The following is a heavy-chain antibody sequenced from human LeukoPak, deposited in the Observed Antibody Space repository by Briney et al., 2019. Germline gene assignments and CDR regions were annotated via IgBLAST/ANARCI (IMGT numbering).Heavy chain of an antibody. CDR2: THYRGDT. D-gene: IGHD3-10*01. CDR1: GASVSSDY. V-gene: IGHV4-59*02. CDR3: GRNLGSGSDH. J-gene: IGHJ4*02. Sequence: SETLSLTCSVSGASVSSDYWNWIRQSPGRGLEWIGYTHYRGDTNYNPSLKSRLTMSVDASSNQVSLKLSSVTAADAAVYYCGRNLGSGSDHWGQGTLVTVSS.